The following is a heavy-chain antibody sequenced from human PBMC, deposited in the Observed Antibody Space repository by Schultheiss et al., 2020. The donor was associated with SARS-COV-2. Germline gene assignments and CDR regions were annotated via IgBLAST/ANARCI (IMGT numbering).Heavy chain of an antibody. D-gene: IGHD6-19*01. CDR2: INPNSGGT. V-gene: IGHV1-2*02. J-gene: IGHJ4*02. CDR3: ARVEQWRTPGDLGY. CDR1: GYTFTGYY. Sequence: ASVKVSCKASGYTFTGYYMHWVRQAPGQGLEWMGWINPNSGGTNYAQKFQGRVTMTTDTSTSTAYMELRSLRSDDTAVYYCARVEQWRTPGDLGYWGQGTLVTVSS.